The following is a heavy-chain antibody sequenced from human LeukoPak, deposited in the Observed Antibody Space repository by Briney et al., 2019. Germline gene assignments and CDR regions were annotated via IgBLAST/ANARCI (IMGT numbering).Heavy chain of an antibody. V-gene: IGHV3-9*01. CDR2: ISWNSGSI. CDR1: GFTFDDYA. Sequence: GGSLRLSCAASGFTFDDYAMHWVRQAPGKGLEWVSGISWNSGSIGYADSVKGRFTISRDNSKNTLYLQMNSLRAEDTAVYYCANYPFDYWGQGTLVTVSS. CDR3: ANYPFDY. J-gene: IGHJ4*02.